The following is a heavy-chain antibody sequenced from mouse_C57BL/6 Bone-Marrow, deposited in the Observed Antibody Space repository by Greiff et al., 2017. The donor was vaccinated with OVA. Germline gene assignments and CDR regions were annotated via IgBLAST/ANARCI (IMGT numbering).Heavy chain of an antibody. CDR3: ARGGLPFYAMDY. CDR1: GYTFTSYW. Sequence: QVQLQQPGAELVKPGASVKLSCKASGYTFTSYWMHWVKQRPGRGLEWIGRIDPNSGGTQYNEKFQSKATLTVDKHSSTAYMQLSSLTSEDAAVYYCARGGLPFYAMDYWGQGTSGTVSS. V-gene: IGHV1-72*01. J-gene: IGHJ4*01. CDR2: IDPNSGGT. D-gene: IGHD2-2*01.